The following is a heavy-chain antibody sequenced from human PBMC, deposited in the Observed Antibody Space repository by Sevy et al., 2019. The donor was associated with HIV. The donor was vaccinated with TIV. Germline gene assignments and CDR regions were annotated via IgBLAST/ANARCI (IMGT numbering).Heavy chain of an antibody. V-gene: IGHV3-48*03. CDR2: ISSSGSTI. Sequence: GGSLRLSCAASGFTFSSYEMNWVRQAPGKGLERVSYISSSGSTIYYANSVKGRFTISRDNAKNSLYLQMNSLRAEDTAVYYCARVAYYYCSGSREPRIDYWGQGTLVTVSS. CDR3: ARVAYYYCSGSREPRIDY. D-gene: IGHD3-10*01. J-gene: IGHJ4*02. CDR1: GFTFSSYE.